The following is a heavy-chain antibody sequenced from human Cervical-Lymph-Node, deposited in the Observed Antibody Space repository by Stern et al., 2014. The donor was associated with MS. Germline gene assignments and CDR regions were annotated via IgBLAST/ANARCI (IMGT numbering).Heavy chain of an antibody. CDR1: GFTFSSYA. Sequence: EVQLVESGGGLVQPGGSLRLSCAASGFTFSSYAMTWVRQSPGKGLVWVSAISGSGGSTYYADSVKGRFTISRDNSKNTVYLQINSLRAENTAVYYCAKDLRGGVGAPRIDYWGQGTLVTVSS. CDR3: AKDLRGGVGAPRIDY. J-gene: IGHJ4*02. CDR2: ISGSGGST. D-gene: IGHD1-26*01. V-gene: IGHV3-23*04.